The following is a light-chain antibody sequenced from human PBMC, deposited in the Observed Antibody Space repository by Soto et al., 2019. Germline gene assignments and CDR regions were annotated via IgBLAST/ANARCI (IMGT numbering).Light chain of an antibody. Sequence: DIQMTQSPSSLSASVGDRVTLTCRASQSISSYLNWYQHKPGKAPKLLIYATSNLQGGVPSRFSGSGSGTDFTLTISSLQPEDFASYYCLQSYSSPRTFGQGTKLEI. CDR1: QSISSY. CDR3: LQSYSSPRT. J-gene: IGKJ2*01. V-gene: IGKV1-39*01. CDR2: ATS.